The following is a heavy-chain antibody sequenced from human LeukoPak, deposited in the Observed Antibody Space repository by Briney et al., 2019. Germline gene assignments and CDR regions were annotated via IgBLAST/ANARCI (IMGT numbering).Heavy chain of an antibody. J-gene: IGHJ3*01. CDR2: IKQDGSEK. V-gene: IGHV3-7*01. Sequence: HPGGSLRLSCAASGFTFSSYWMSWVRQAPGKGLEWVANIKQDGSEKYYVDSVKGRFTISRDNAKNSLYLQMNSLRAGDTAVYYCARGGYKYYYDSSGYYYTWGQGTMVTVSS. CDR1: GFTFSSYW. CDR3: ARGGYKYYYDSSGYYYT. D-gene: IGHD3-22*01.